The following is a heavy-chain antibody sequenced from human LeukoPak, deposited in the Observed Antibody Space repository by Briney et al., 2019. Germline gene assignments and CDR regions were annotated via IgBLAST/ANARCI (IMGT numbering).Heavy chain of an antibody. CDR1: GFTFTSYA. D-gene: IGHD3-10*01. CDR2: ISYDGSNK. V-gene: IGHV3-30-3*01. J-gene: IGHJ3*02. Sequence: GGSLRLSCAASGFTFTSYAMTWVRQAPGKGLEWVAVISYDGSNKYYADSVKGRFTISRDNSKNTLYLQMNSLRAEDTAVYYCARDGRRFGEYLAFDIWGQGTMVTVSS. CDR3: ARDGRRFGEYLAFDI.